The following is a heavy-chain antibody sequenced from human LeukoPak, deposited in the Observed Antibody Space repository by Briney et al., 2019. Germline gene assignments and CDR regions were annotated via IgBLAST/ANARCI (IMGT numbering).Heavy chain of an antibody. CDR1: GFNISNHY. CDR2: IYSGGTT. D-gene: IGHD3-10*01. J-gene: IGHJ2*01. Sequence: GGSLRLSCAASGFNISNHYMSWVRQAPGKGLEWVSIIYSGGTTHYAASVKGRFNISRDTSENTLYLQMNSLRDEDTAVYFCVRDQAYYGSGSYSWYFDIWGRGTPVTVSS. V-gene: IGHV3-66*01. CDR3: VRDQAYYGSGSYSWYFDI.